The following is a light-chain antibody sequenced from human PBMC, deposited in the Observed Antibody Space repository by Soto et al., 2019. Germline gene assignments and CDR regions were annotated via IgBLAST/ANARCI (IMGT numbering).Light chain of an antibody. CDR2: DAS. Sequence: DIQMTQSPSTLSASVGDRVTITFRASQSISNWLAWYQQKPGRAPKLLIYDASSLESGVPSRFTGSGSGTEFTLTINSLQPDDFATYYCQQYNTYWTFGQGTKVDI. CDR3: QQYNTYWT. J-gene: IGKJ1*01. V-gene: IGKV1-5*01. CDR1: QSISNW.